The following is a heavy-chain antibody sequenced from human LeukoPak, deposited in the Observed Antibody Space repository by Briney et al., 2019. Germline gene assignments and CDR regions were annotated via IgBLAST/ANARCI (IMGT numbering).Heavy chain of an antibody. CDR2: INPTGTTT. J-gene: IGHJ6*03. D-gene: IGHD6-13*01. V-gene: IGHV1-46*01. CDR3: AREALAAAGSGYYYYMDV. CDR1: GYTFINNW. Sequence: GASVKVSCKASGYTFINNWMHWVRQAPGQGLEWVGLINPTGTTTLYAQKFQGRVTLTRDMSTSTDYMELRSLKSEDAAVYYCAREALAAAGSGYYYYMDVWGKGTTVTISS.